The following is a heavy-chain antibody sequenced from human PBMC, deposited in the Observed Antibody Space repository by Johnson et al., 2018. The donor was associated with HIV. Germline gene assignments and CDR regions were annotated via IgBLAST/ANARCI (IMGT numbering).Heavy chain of an antibody. V-gene: IGHV3-30-3*01. J-gene: IGHJ3*02. CDR1: GFTFSSYT. Sequence: HVQLVESGGGVVQPGRSQRLSCVASGFTFSSYTMHWVRQAPGQGLEWVAVISFDVSKEYYADSVQGRFTISIDNSNNTLHLTMSSLRAEDTAIYYCVRGRIVDLRGGGFDIWGQGTMVTVSS. CDR2: ISFDVSKE. D-gene: IGHD1-26*01. CDR3: VRGRIVDLRGGGFDI.